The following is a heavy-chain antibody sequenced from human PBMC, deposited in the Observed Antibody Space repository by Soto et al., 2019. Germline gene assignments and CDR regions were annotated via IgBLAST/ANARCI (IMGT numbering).Heavy chain of an antibody. V-gene: IGHV3-23*01. Sequence: GGSLRLSCAASGFTFSSYAMSWVRQAPWKGLEWVSAISGSGGSTYYADSVKGRFTISRDNAKNTLYLQMNSLRAEDTAVYYCARGGSGIAVAAYCPTFDYWGQGSLVTGSS. CDR3: ARGGSGIAVAAYCPTFDY. J-gene: IGHJ4*02. CDR2: ISGSGGST. CDR1: GFTFSSYA. D-gene: IGHD6-19*01.